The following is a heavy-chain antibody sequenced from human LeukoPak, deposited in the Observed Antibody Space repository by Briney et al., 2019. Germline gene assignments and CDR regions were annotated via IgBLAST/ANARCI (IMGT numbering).Heavy chain of an antibody. CDR3: AELGITMIGGV. CDR1: GFTFSSYE. CDR2: ISSSGSTI. D-gene: IGHD3-10*02. Sequence: GGAPRLSCAAPGFTFSSYEKKWVRQAPGKGLGWVSYISSSGSTIYYADSVKGRFTISRDNAKNSLYLQMNSLRAEDTAVYYCAELGITMIGGVWGKGTTVTISS. J-gene: IGHJ6*04. V-gene: IGHV3-48*03.